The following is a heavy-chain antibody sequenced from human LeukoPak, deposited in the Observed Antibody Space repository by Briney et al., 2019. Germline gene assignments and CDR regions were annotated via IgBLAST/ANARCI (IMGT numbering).Heavy chain of an antibody. Sequence: SGTLSLTCAVSGGSIRSSNWWSWVRQPPGKGLEWIGSIYYSGSTYYNPSLKSRVTISVGTSKNQFSLKLSSVTAADTAVYYCARDWRTRGDYYGMDVWGQGTTVTVSS. CDR1: GGSIRSSNW. D-gene: IGHD1-14*01. V-gene: IGHV4-4*02. CDR3: ARDWRTRGDYYGMDV. J-gene: IGHJ6*02. CDR2: IYYSGST.